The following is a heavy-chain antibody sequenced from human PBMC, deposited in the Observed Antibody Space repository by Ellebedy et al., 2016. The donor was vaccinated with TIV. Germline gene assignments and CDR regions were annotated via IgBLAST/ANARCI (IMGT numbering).Heavy chain of an antibody. CDR2: TRSKVSGYTV. D-gene: IGHD2-15*01. Sequence: PGGSLRLSCAASGFTFSGPLMDWVRQAPGKGLEWVARTRSKVSGYTVEYAASGHGRFTISSDDSKNSVYLQMNSLKIEYTAVYYCVSGTLGNIFENWGQGTQVTVSS. J-gene: IGHJ4*02. V-gene: IGHV3-72*01. CDR1: GFTFSGPL. CDR3: VSGTLGNIFEN.